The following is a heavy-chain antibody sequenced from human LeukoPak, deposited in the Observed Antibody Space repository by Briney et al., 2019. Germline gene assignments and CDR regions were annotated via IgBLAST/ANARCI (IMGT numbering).Heavy chain of an antibody. CDR3: AQTTGWPGFDF. CDR1: GASTSSRY. J-gene: IGHJ4*02. V-gene: IGHV4-59*08. CDR2: IYNGRST. D-gene: IGHD6-19*01. Sequence: PWETLSLTCSASGASTSSRYWSWIRQSPGRTLEWIGHIYNGRSTKYNPSLTSRVTISVDTSKNQFSLSLTSVTAADTAIYYCAQTTGWPGFDFWGPGALVTVSS.